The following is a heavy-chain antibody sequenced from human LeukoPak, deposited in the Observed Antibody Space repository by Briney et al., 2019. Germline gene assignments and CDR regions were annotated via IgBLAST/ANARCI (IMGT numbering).Heavy chain of an antibody. Sequence: GGSRRLSCAASGFTFSSYAMHWVRQAPGKGLGWVAVISYDGSNKYYADSVKGRFTISRDNSKNTLYLQMNSLRAEHTAVYYCARDGVVPAAMSYYFDYWGQGTLVTVSS. CDR2: ISYDGSNK. CDR1: GFTFSSYA. D-gene: IGHD2-2*01. V-gene: IGHV3-30*04. CDR3: ARDGVVPAAMSYYFDY. J-gene: IGHJ4*02.